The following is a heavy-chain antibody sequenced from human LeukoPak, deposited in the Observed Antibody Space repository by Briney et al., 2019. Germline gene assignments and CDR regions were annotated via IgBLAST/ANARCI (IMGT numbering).Heavy chain of an antibody. D-gene: IGHD3-16*01. Sequence: PGGSLRLSCAAFGFTFSSYEMNWVRQAPGKGLEWVSYISSSGSTIYYADSVKGRFTISRDNAKNSLYLQMNSLRAEDTAVYYCARDARLGEVKYYMDVWGKGTTVTVSS. CDR3: ARDARLGEVKYYMDV. CDR1: GFTFSSYE. V-gene: IGHV3-48*03. CDR2: ISSSGSTI. J-gene: IGHJ6*03.